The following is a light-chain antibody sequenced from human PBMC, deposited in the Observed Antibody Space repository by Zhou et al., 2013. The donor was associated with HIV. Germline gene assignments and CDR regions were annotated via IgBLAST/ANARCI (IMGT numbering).Light chain of an antibody. V-gene: IGKV1-8*01. CDR2: AAS. Sequence: AIRITQSPSSLSASTGDRVTITCRANQTISTYLAWYQQKPGKAPKILLFAASTLQSGVPSRFSGSGSGTDFTLTISCLQSDDFATYYCQQYYSYPPTFGQGTKVEIK. J-gene: IGKJ1*01. CDR3: QQYYSYPPT. CDR1: QTISTY.